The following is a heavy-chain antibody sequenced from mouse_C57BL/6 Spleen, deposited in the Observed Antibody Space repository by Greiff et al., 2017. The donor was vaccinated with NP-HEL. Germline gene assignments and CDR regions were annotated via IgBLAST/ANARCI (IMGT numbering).Heavy chain of an antibody. D-gene: IGHD2-2*01. Sequence: VQLQQSGPELVKPGASVKISCKASGYAFSSSWMNWVKQRPGKGLEWIGRIYPGDGDTNYNGKFKGKATLTADKSSSTAYMQLRSLTSEDSAVYFCATMVTTTRVDYWGQGTTLTVSS. CDR3: ATMVTTTRVDY. CDR1: GYAFSSSW. J-gene: IGHJ2*01. CDR2: IYPGDGDT. V-gene: IGHV1-82*01.